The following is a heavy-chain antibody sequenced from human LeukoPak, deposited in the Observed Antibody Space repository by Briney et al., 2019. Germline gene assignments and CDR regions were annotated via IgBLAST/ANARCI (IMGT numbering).Heavy chain of an antibody. D-gene: IGHD4-17*01. V-gene: IGHV4-59*01. Sequence: KTSETLSLTCTVSGGSISSYYWSWIRQPPGKGLEWIGYIYYSGSTNYNPSLKSRVTISVDTSKNQFSLKLSSVTAADTAVYYCARDDGDFHDYWGQGTLVTVSS. CDR1: GGSISSYY. CDR3: ARDDGDFHDY. CDR2: IYYSGST. J-gene: IGHJ4*02.